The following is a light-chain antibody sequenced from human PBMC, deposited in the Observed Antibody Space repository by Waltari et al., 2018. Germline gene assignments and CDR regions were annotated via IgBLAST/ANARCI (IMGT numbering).Light chain of an antibody. V-gene: IGKV3-15*01. CDR1: QSVSSN. CDR2: GAS. J-gene: IGKJ2*01. Sequence: EIVMTQSPATLSVSPGERATLSCRASQSVSSNLAWYQQKPGQAARLLIYGASTRATGIPARFIGSGSGTEFTLTISSLQSEDFAVYYCQQYNNWPDTFGQGTKLEIK. CDR3: QQYNNWPDT.